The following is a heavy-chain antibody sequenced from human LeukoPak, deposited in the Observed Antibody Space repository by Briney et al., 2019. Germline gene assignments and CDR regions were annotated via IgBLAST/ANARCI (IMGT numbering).Heavy chain of an antibody. CDR1: GFTFSYYS. V-gene: IGHV3-48*02. J-gene: IGHJ6*02. D-gene: IGHD3-10*01. Sequence: PGGSLRLSCAASGFTFSYYSMNWVRQVPGKGLEWVSYISSSSTAIYYADSVKGRFTISRDNARNSLYLQMNSLRDEDTAVYYCARDRAGYYYGSGSAYGMDVWGQGTTVTVSS. CDR3: ARDRAGYYYGSGSAYGMDV. CDR2: ISSSSTAI.